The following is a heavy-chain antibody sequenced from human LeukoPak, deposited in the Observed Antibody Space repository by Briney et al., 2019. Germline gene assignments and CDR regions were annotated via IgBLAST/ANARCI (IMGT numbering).Heavy chain of an antibody. CDR1: GGSISSYY. J-gene: IGHJ4*02. CDR2: IYYSGST. CDR3: ARRRGDGYTDY. Sequence: SETLSLTCTVSGGSISSYYWSWIRQPPGKGLEWIGYIYYSGSTNYNPSLKSRVTISVDMSKNQFSLKLTSVTAADTAVYYCARRRGDGYTDYWRQGTLVTVSS. V-gene: IGHV4-59*08. D-gene: IGHD5-24*01.